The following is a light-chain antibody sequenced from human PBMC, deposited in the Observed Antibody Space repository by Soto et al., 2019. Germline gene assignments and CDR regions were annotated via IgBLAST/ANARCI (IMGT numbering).Light chain of an antibody. V-gene: IGKV1-33*01. CDR2: EAS. CDR1: EGINKY. J-gene: IGKJ5*01. Sequence: DIQMTQVPSSLSASVGDRVTITCQASEGINKYLSWYQHKPGKAPRLLISEASSLETGVPSRFSGSGSGTDFSFTISTLQPDDFATYYCQQYEDLPRTVGQGTDWRL. CDR3: QQYEDLPRT.